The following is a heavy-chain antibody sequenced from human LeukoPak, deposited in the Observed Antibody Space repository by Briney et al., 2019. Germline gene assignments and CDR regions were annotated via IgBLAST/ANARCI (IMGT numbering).Heavy chain of an antibody. J-gene: IGHJ4*02. Sequence: SETLSLTCTVSGGSISSSYYYWGWIRQPPGKGLEWIGSIYYSGSTYYNPSLKSRVTISVDTSKNQFSLKLRSVTAADTAVYYCARGNSGAYVYYFDYGARGTLVTASS. V-gene: IGHV4-39*01. D-gene: IGHD4-17*01. CDR2: IYYSGST. CDR1: GGSISSSYYY. CDR3: ARGNSGAYVYYFDY.